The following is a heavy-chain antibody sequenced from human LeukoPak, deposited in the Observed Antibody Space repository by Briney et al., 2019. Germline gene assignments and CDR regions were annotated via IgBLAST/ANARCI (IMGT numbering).Heavy chain of an antibody. J-gene: IGHJ5*02. CDR1: GFTFTGYY. D-gene: IGHD3-22*01. V-gene: IGHV1-2*02. CDR2: INPNSGGT. Sequence: GASVKVSCKASGFTFTGYYMHWVRQAPGQGLEWMGYINPNSGGTNYAQKFQGRVTLSRDTSISTAYMELSSLSSDDTAVYYCARDEARYSSGYYPNWFDPWGQGTLVTVSS. CDR3: ARDEARYSSGYYPNWFDP.